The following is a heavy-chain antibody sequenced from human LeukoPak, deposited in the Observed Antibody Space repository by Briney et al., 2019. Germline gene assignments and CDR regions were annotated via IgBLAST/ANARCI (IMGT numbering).Heavy chain of an antibody. CDR1: GFTFSSYA. CDR2: ISGSGGST. Sequence: PGGSLRLSCAASGFTFSSYAMSWVRQAPGKGLEWVSAISGSGGSTYYADSVKGWFTISRDNSKNTLYLQMNSLRAEDTAVYYCANTVAGGSSFDYWGQGTLVTVSS. V-gene: IGHV3-23*01. J-gene: IGHJ4*02. D-gene: IGHD6-19*01. CDR3: ANTVAGGSSFDY.